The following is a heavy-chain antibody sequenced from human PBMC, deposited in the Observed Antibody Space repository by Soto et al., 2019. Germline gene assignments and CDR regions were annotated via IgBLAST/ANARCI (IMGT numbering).Heavy chain of an antibody. V-gene: IGHV3-30*18. CDR1: GFIFSSYG. J-gene: IGHJ5*01. CDR3: AKLGIYYCSGSFYGVDS. CDR2: ISYDGSNQ. Sequence: QVQLVESGGGVVQPGRSLRLSCAASGFIFSSYGMHWVRQAPGKGLEWVAVISYDGSNQYYADYVKGRFTISRDSSRNTVYLQMNSLRAQDTAVYHCAKLGIYYCSGSFYGVDSWGQGTVVTVSS. D-gene: IGHD3-10*01.